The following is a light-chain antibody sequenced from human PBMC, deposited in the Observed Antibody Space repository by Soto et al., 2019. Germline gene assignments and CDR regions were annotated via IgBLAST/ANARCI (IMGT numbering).Light chain of an antibody. CDR2: DNN. CDR1: SSNIGNNY. V-gene: IGLV1-51*01. CDR3: GTWASSLSAGGV. J-gene: IGLJ1*01. Sequence: QSALTQPPSVSAAPGQKVTISCSGSSSNIGNNYVSWYQQLPGAAPKLLIYDNNKRPSGIPDRFSGSKSGTSATLGITGLQTGDEADYYCGTWASSLSAGGVFGTGTKVTVL.